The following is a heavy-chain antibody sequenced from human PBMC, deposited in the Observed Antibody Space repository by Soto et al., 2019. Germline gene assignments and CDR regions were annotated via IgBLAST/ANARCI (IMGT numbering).Heavy chain of an antibody. CDR3: ARPTGIAPAIWYFDL. J-gene: IGHJ2*01. D-gene: IGHD6-13*01. CDR2: VYHSGKT. CDR1: GDYISSHY. Sequence: QVQLQESGPGLVKPSETLSLTCTVSGDYISSHYWSWIRQPPGKGLEWIGYVYHSGKTDSNPFLNSRVTSSMDTSKNQISLSLTSVTAADAAVYYCARPTGIAPAIWYFDLWGRGTLVTVSS. V-gene: IGHV4-59*11.